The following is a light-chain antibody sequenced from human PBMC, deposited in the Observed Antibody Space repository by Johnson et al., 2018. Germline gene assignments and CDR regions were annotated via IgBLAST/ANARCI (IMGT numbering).Light chain of an antibody. CDR1: SSNIGNNY. CDR2: ENN. CDR3: GTWDSSLRAGNV. V-gene: IGLV1-51*02. Sequence: QSVLTQPPSVSAAPGQKVTISCSGSSSNIGNNYVSWYQQLPGTAPKLLIYENNKRTSGIPDRFSGSKSGTSATLGITGLQTGDEAEYYCGTWDSSLRAGNVFGTGTKVTVL. J-gene: IGLJ1*01.